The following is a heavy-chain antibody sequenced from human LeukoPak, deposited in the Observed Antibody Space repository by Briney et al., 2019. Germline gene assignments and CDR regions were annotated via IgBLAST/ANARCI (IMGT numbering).Heavy chain of an antibody. CDR3: ARVRGYSYGYGQDY. CDR1: GFTFSSYS. Sequence: GSLRLSCAASGFTFSSYSMNWVRQAPGKGLEWVSSISSSSSYIYYADSVKGRFTISRDNAKNSLYLQMNSLRAEDTAVYYCARVRGYSYGYGQDYWGQGTLVTVSS. D-gene: IGHD5-18*01. CDR2: ISSSSSYI. J-gene: IGHJ4*02. V-gene: IGHV3-21*01.